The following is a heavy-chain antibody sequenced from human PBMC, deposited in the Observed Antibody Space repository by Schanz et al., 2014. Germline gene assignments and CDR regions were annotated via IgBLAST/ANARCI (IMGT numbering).Heavy chain of an antibody. CDR1: GFIFEDYA. D-gene: IGHD2-8*01. Sequence: EVQLVESGGGLVQPGRYLRLSCAASGFIFEDYAMYWVRQAPGKGLEWVSGISWNSYSLLYADSVQGRFTISRDNAKNSLYLQMNSLRHDDTAFYYCARAPGANASPYYFDYWGQGSLVTVSS. V-gene: IGHV3-9*01. CDR2: ISWNSYSL. CDR3: ARAPGANASPYYFDY. J-gene: IGHJ4*02.